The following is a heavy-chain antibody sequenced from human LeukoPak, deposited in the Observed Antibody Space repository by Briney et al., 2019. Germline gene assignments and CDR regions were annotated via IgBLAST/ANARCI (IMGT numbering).Heavy chain of an antibody. Sequence: ASVKVSCKASGYTFTNYGVNWVRQAPGQGLEWMGWINTNTGNPTYAQGFTGRFVFSLDTSVSTAYLQISSLKAEDTAVYYCARSAGRYFDWLLNFDYWGQGTLVTVSS. J-gene: IGHJ4*02. CDR2: INTNTGNP. CDR3: ARSAGRYFDWLLNFDY. V-gene: IGHV7-4-1*02. D-gene: IGHD3-9*01. CDR1: GYTFTNYG.